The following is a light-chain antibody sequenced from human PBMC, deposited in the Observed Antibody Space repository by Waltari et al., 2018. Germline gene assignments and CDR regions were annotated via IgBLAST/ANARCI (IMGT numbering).Light chain of an antibody. V-gene: IGLV2-14*03. J-gene: IGLJ1*01. Sequence: QSALTQPASVSGSPGPSITISCTGTSSDVGRYNSASWYQQHPVKAPKLMIYDVSNRPSGVSNRFFGSKFGNTASLTISGLQAEDEADYYCSSYTSSDTYVFGTGTKVTVL. CDR2: DVS. CDR3: SSYTSSDTYV. CDR1: SSDVGRYNS.